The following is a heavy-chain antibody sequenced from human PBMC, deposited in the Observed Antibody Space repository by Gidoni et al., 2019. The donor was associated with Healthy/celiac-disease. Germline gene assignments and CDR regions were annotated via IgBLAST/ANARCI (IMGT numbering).Heavy chain of an antibody. CDR1: GGSVSRGSYY. CDR3: ARTDDPDYYYGMDV. V-gene: IGHV4-61*01. J-gene: IGHJ6*02. Sequence: QVQLQESGPGLVKPSETLSLTCTVSGGSVSRGSYYWSWIRQPPGKGLEWIGYIYYSGSTNYNPSLKSRVTISVDTSKNQFSLKLSSVTAADTAVYYCARTDDPDYYYGMDVWGQGTTVTVSS. CDR2: IYYSGST.